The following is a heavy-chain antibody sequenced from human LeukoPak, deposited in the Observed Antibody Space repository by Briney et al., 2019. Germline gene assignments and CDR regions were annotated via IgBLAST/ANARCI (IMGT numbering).Heavy chain of an antibody. CDR2: ISASSGYT. J-gene: IGHJ5*01. CDR1: GFSFTDYY. CDR3: AIDLSTNWFDP. Sequence: GGSLRLSCAASGFSFTDYYMSWIRQAPGKGLEWISYISASSGYTKYADSVKGRFTISRDNAKSSLYLQMNSLRADDTPVYYCAIDLSTNWFDPWGQGTLVTVSS. V-gene: IGHV3-11*06.